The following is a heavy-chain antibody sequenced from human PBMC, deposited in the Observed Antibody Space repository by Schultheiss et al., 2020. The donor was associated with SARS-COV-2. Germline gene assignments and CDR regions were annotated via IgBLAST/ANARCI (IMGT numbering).Heavy chain of an antibody. CDR3: ARLVRGYCSSPSCHTDS. CDR1: GGSFSGYY. J-gene: IGHJ4*02. V-gene: IGHV4-34*01. Sequence: SETLSLTCAVYGGSFSGYYWSWIRQPPGKGLEWIGEINHSGSTNYNPSLKSRVTMSVDTSKNQFSLKLSSVTAADTAIYYCARLVRGYCSSPSCHTDSWGQGTLVTVSS. CDR2: INHSGST. D-gene: IGHD2-2*02.